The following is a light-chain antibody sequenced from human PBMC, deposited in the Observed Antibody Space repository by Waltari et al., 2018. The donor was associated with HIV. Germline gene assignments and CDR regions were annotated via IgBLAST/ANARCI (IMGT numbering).Light chain of an antibody. CDR3: HVWENSIDEYV. Sequence: SYVLPQPASVSVAPGQTANVPCARDNTESKNVHRYQQKAGKAPILVLYDDSDRPSGIPERFSGFNFGNTATLTISRVEAGDEADYYCHVWENSIDEYVFGTGTKVTV. V-gene: IGLV3-21*02. CDR1: NTESKN. J-gene: IGLJ1*01. CDR2: DDS.